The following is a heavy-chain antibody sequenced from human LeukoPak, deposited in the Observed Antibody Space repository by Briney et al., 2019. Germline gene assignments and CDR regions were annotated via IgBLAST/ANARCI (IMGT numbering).Heavy chain of an antibody. CDR3: ARDAKYYYGSRTYFFFEY. D-gene: IGHD3-10*01. CDR1: GYSISSGYY. J-gene: IGHJ4*02. CDR2: IYYSGST. V-gene: IGHV4-38-2*02. Sequence: SETLSLTCTVSGYSISSGYYWGWIRQPPGKGLEWIGSIYYSGSTYYNPSLKSRVTISVDTSKNQFSLKLNSVTAADTAIYYCARDAKYYYGSRTYFFFEYWGQGTPLSVSS.